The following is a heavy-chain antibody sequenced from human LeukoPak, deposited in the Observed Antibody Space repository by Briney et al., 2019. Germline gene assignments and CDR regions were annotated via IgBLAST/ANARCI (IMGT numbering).Heavy chain of an antibody. CDR2: INPNSGGT. J-gene: IGHJ4*02. Sequence: AASVKVPCKASGYTFTGYYLHWVRQAPGQGLEWMGRINPNSGGTNYAQEFQGRVTMTRDTSINTAYMELSRLRSDDTAVYYCARDRSSWDWDDYWGQGTLVTVSS. D-gene: IGHD6-13*01. V-gene: IGHV1-2*06. CDR1: GYTFTGYY. CDR3: ARDRSSWDWDDY.